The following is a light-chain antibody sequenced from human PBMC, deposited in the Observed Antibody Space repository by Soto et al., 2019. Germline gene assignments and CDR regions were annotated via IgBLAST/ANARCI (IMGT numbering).Light chain of an antibody. V-gene: IGKV3-15*01. CDR1: QSVSSK. CDR3: QHYNNWPLT. J-gene: IGKJ4*01. CDR2: GAS. Sequence: EIVMTQSPATLSVSPGERATLSCRASQSVSSKLAWYQQKPGQAPRLLIYGASTRATGLPARFSGSGSGTEFTLTISSLQSEDFAVYYCQHYNNWPLTFGGGTKVEIK.